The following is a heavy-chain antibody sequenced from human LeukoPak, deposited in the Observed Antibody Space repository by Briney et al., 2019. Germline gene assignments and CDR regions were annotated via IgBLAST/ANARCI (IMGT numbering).Heavy chain of an antibody. CDR1: GFTFSSYS. D-gene: IGHD3-3*01. Sequence: GGSLRLSCAASGFTFSSYSMSWVRQAPGKGLEWVSYISSSSSTIYYADSVKGRFTISRDNAKNSLYLQMNSLRAEDTAVYYCARDLIEFGVVPYYYYYMDVWGKGTTVTVSS. V-gene: IGHV3-48*01. CDR2: ISSSSSTI. CDR3: ARDLIEFGVVPYYYYYMDV. J-gene: IGHJ6*03.